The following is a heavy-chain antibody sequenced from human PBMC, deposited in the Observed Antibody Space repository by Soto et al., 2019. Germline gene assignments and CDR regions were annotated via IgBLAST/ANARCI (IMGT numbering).Heavy chain of an antibody. CDR2: ISPYNGNT. J-gene: IGHJ4*02. V-gene: IGHV1-18*01. CDR3: AREIYDDYDSSGFDH. CDR1: GYTFTTYG. D-gene: IGHD3-22*01. Sequence: PGASVKVSCKASGYTFTTYGVSWVRQAPGQGLEWMGWISPYNGNTTYAQNFQGRVTMTTDTSTSTVHMELRSLRSDDTAMYYCAREIYDDYDSSGFDHWGQGTLVTVSS.